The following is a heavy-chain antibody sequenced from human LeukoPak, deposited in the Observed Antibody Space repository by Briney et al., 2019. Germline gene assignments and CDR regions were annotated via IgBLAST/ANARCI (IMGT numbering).Heavy chain of an antibody. CDR3: AKDFRQGDGYWDIDY. D-gene: IGHD5-24*01. J-gene: IGHJ4*02. CDR2: LCGSSGGL. CDR1: GFSFSDYA. V-gene: IGHV3-23*01. Sequence: GGSLRLSCAASGFSFSDYAMSGVRQAPGKGLEGVSGLCGSSGGLDYADSVKGRFTIPRDNFRNILFLQTHSKRAKDTAVYYCAKDFRQGDGYWDIDYWGRGTLVTVSS.